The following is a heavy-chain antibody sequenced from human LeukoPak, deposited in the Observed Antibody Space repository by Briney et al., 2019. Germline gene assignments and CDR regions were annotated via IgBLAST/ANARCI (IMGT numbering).Heavy chain of an antibody. D-gene: IGHD6-13*01. V-gene: IGHV4-59*01. CDR3: ARDPSWSHYYYGMDV. CDR2: IYYSGST. Sequence: SETLSLTRTVSGGSISSYYWSWIRQPPGKGLEWIGYIYYSGSTNYNPSLKSRVTISVDTSKNQFSLKLSSVTAADTAVYYCARDPSWSHYYYGMDVWGQGTTVTVSS. CDR1: GGSISSYY. J-gene: IGHJ6*02.